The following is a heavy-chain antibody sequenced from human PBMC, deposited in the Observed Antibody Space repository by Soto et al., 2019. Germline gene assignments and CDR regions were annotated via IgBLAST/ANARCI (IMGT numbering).Heavy chain of an antibody. CDR2: ISYDGSNK. CDR1: GFTFSSYG. CDR3: APLAVDGTWYFDL. J-gene: IGHJ2*01. D-gene: IGHD6-19*01. V-gene: IGHV3-30*03. Sequence: QVQLVESGGGVVQPGRSLRLSCAASGFTFSSYGMHWVRQAPGKGLEWVAVISYDGSNKYYADSVKGRFTISRDNSKNPLYLPRNSLRAEDTAVYYCAPLAVDGTWYFDLWGRGTLVTVSS.